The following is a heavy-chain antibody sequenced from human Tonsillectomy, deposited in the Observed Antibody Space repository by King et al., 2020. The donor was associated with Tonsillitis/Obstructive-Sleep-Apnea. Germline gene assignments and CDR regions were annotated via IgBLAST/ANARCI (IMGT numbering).Heavy chain of an antibody. CDR2: ISSSGSTI. D-gene: IGHD4-23*01. J-gene: IGHJ4*02. CDR1: GFTFTSYE. CDR3: ARAVVDYGGNPHFDY. V-gene: IGHV3-48*03. Sequence: VQLVESGGGLVQPGGSLRLSCAASGFTFTSYEMNWVRQAPGKGLEWGSYISSSGSTIYYADSVKGRFTISRDNAKNSLYLQMNSLRAEDTAVYYCARAVVDYGGNPHFDYWGQGTLVTVSS.